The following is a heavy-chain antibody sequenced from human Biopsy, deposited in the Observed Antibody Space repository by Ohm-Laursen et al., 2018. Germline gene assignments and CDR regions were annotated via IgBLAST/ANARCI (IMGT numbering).Heavy chain of an antibody. CDR3: ARDGEAKYCKHGVCPSDF. J-gene: IGHJ4*02. CDR2: ISASGNHI. CDR1: GFDFSDYS. Sequence: SLRLSCAASGFDFSDYSISWVRQAPGKGLEWVSSISASGNHIYYTDSVKGRFTVSRDNGKNSVYLQMNSLRVEDTAVYYCARDGEAKYCKHGVCPSDFWGQGTLVTVSS. V-gene: IGHV3-21*01. D-gene: IGHD2-8*01.